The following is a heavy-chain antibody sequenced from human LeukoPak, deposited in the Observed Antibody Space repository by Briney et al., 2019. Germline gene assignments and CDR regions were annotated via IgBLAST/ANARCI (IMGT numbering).Heavy chain of an antibody. CDR3: ARDGRAREESGTYTSYYFDF. Sequence: PGGYLRLSCSASGFTFRNYWMSWVRQAPGKGLEWVANINQDGSKIYYVDSVKGRFTISRDNVKNSLSLEMHSLTPEDTAVYYCARDGRAREESGTYTSYYFDFWGQGILVTVSS. CDR1: GFTFRNYW. CDR2: INQDGSKI. D-gene: IGHD3-10*01. V-gene: IGHV3-7*01. J-gene: IGHJ4*02.